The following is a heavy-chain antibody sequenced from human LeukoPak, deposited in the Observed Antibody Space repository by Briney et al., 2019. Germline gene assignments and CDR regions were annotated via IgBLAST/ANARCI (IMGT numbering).Heavy chain of an antibody. CDR3: ARGGVVRGVIRSRDYFDY. Sequence: SETLSLTCAVSGYSISSYYWSWIRQPPGKGLEWIGYIYHSGSTNYNPSLKRRVTISVDTSKNQFSLKLSSVTAADPAVYYCARGGVVRGVIRSRDYFDYWGQGTLVSVSS. CDR1: GYSISSYY. J-gene: IGHJ4*02. CDR2: IYHSGST. V-gene: IGHV4-59*01. D-gene: IGHD3-10*01.